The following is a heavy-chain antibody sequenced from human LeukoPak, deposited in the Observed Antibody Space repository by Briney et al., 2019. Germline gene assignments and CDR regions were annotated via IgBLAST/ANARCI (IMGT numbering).Heavy chain of an antibody. D-gene: IGHD6-13*01. CDR1: GYTFTGYY. CDR3: ARARGYSSSWPFDY. V-gene: IGHV1-2*02. CDR2: INPNSGGT. J-gene: IGHJ4*02. Sequence: ASVKVSCKASGYTFTGYYMHWVRQAPGQGLEWMGWINPNSGGTNYAQKFQGRVTMTRDTSISTAYMELSRLRSDDTAVYYCARARGYSSSWPFDYWGQGTLVTVSS.